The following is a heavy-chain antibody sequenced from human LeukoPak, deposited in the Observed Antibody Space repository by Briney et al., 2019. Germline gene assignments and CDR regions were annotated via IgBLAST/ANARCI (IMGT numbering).Heavy chain of an antibody. CDR3: TRGARKGDDYGGFFDY. J-gene: IGHJ4*02. D-gene: IGHD4-23*01. Sequence: PGRSLRLSCAASGFTFSSYAMHWVRQAPGKGLEWVAVISYDGSNKYYADSVKGRFTISRDNSKNTLYLQVNSLRAEDTAVFYCTRGARKGDDYGGFFDYWGQGTPVTVSS. V-gene: IGHV3-30*04. CDR1: GFTFSSYA. CDR2: ISYDGSNK.